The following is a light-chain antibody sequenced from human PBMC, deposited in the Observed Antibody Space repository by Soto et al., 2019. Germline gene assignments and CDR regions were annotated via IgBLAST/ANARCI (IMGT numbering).Light chain of an antibody. CDR2: GS. Sequence: ENLLTQSPVTLSLSPGDSATLSCRATHSVTSTYLACYQQKPGQAPRLLIYGSTRATGIPDTFSGSRSGADYTLTSARLAPADFAVYFCQQFSPSPLMYTFHQGTKLDIK. CDR1: HSVTSTY. CDR3: QQFSPSPLMYT. J-gene: IGKJ2*01. V-gene: IGKV3-20*01.